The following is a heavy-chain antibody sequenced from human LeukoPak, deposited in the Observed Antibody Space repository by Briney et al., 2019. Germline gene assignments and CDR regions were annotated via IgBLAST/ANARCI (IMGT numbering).Heavy chain of an antibody. CDR3: TRDTGTTGEVKFDP. D-gene: IGHD4-17*01. Sequence: SETLSLTCAVYGESLSNSNWTWIRQPPGKGLEWIGEINHRGSTNYNPSLKSRVTMSVDTSKSQFSLNLMSVTAADTAVYYCTRDTGTTGEVKFDPWGQGTLVTVSS. CDR1: GESLSNSN. J-gene: IGHJ5*02. V-gene: IGHV4-34*01. CDR2: INHRGST.